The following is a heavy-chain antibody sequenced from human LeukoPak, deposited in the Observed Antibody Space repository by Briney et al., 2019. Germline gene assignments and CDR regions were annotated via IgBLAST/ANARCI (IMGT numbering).Heavy chain of an antibody. J-gene: IGHJ2*01. Sequence: PGGSLRLSCAASGFTFSSYVMSWVRQAPGKGLQWVSTISGSGGSTYYADSVKGRFTISRDNSKNTLYLQMNSLRAEDTAVYYCAKVQLSLYWYFALWGRGTLVTVSS. CDR2: ISGSGGST. CDR3: AKVQLSLYWYFAL. D-gene: IGHD1-1*01. CDR1: GFTFSSYV. V-gene: IGHV3-23*01.